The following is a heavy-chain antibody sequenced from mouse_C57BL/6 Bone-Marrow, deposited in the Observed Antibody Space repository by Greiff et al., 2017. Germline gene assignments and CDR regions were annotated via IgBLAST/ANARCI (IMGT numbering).Heavy chain of an antibody. V-gene: IGHV1-26*01. J-gene: IGHJ2*01. CDR3: ARGGDY. CDR1: GYTFTDYY. Sequence: EVQLQQSGPELVKPGASVKISCKASGYTFTDYYMNWVKQSHGKSLEWIGDINPNNGGTSYNQKFKGKATLTVDKSSSTAYMELRSLTSEDSAVYYCARGGDYWGQGTTLPVSS. CDR2: INPNNGGT.